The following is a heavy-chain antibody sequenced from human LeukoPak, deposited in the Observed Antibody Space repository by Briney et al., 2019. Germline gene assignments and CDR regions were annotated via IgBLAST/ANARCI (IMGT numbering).Heavy chain of an antibody. CDR2: ISGSGGST. D-gene: IGHD6-13*01. CDR1: GFTFSSYG. V-gene: IGHV3-23*01. CDR3: ARAYYSSNWLHAFDI. J-gene: IGHJ3*02. Sequence: GGSLRLSCAASGFTFSSYGMSWVRQAPGKGLEWVSAISGSGGSTYYADSVKGRFTISRDNSKNTLYLQMNSLRAEDTAVYYCARAYYSSNWLHAFDIWGQGTMVTVSS.